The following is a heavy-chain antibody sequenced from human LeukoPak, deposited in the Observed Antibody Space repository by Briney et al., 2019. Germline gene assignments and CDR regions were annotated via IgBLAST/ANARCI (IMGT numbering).Heavy chain of an antibody. CDR1: GYSISSGYY. CDR2: IYHSGST. Sequence: SETLSLTCAVSGYSISSGYYWGWIRQPPGKGLEWIGSIYHSGSTYYNPSLKSRVTISVDTSKNQFSLKLSSVTAADTAVYYCARHDGSGTGYYYYYYMDVWGKGTTVTVSS. D-gene: IGHD3-10*01. V-gene: IGHV4-38-2*01. J-gene: IGHJ6*03. CDR3: ARHDGSGTGYYYYYYMDV.